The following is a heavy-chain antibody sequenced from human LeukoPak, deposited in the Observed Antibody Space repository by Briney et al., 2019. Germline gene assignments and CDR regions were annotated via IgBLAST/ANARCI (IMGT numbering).Heavy chain of an antibody. J-gene: IGHJ5*02. D-gene: IGHD3-3*01. V-gene: IGHV3-33*01. CDR2: IWYDGSNK. Sequence: PGMSLRLSCAASGFSFRTYGMHWVRQAPGKGLEWVAVIWYDGSNKYYAESVKGRFTVSRDNSNNTLDLDMSSLRVEDTAVCYCARGGLGYYDLNWFDPWGQGTLVVVSS. CDR1: GFSFRTYG. CDR3: ARGGLGYYDLNWFDP.